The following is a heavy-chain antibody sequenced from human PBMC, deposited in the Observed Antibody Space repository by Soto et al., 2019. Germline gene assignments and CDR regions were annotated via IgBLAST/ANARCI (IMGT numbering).Heavy chain of an antibody. CDR1: GFSLSDYC. Sequence: EVQLVESGGGLVQPGRSLRLSCAASGFSLSDYCMHWVSQAPGKGLVWVSRITTDGSIITYADSVKGRFTISRDNAKNTLYMKMDNLRAGDTAVDHCVSLRQGAWYFDLWGRGTLVSVSS. V-gene: IGHV3-74*03. D-gene: IGHD3-16*01. J-gene: IGHJ2*01. CDR2: ITTDGSII. CDR3: VSLRQGAWYFDL.